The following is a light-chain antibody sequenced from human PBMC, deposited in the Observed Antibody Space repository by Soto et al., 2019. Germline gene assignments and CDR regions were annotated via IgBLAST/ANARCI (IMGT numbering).Light chain of an antibody. V-gene: IGKV3-15*01. J-gene: IGKJ4*01. Sequence: EIVMTQSPATLSVSPGERATLSCRASQGVSSNLAWYQQKPGQAPRFLIYGASTRATGIPARFSGSGSGTEFTLTISSLQSEDFAVYYCQQYDNWPLTFGGGTKVDIK. CDR3: QQYDNWPLT. CDR1: QGVSSN. CDR2: GAS.